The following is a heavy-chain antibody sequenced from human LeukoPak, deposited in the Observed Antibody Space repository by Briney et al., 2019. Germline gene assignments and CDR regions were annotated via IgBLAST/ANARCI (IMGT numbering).Heavy chain of an antibody. V-gene: IGHV1-2*02. CDR3: ARDTRSSYLQYYFDY. Sequence: ASVKVSCKASGYTFTGYYTHWVRQAPGQGLEWMGWINPNSGGTNYAQKFQGRVTMTRDTSISTAYMELSRLGYDDTAVYYCARDTRSSYLQYYFDYWGQGTLVTVSS. J-gene: IGHJ4*02. D-gene: IGHD5-24*01. CDR2: INPNSGGT. CDR1: GYTFTGYY.